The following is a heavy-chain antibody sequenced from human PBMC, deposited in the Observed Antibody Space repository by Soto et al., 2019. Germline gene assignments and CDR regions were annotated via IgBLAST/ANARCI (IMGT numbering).Heavy chain of an antibody. CDR3: AKVPIAARPQIYYYGMDV. CDR2: ISYDGSNK. J-gene: IGHJ6*02. V-gene: IGHV3-30*18. D-gene: IGHD6-6*01. Sequence: QVQLVESGGGVVQPGRSLRLSCAASGFTFSSYGMHWVRQAPGKGLEWVAVISYDGSNKYYADSVKGRFTISRDNPKNTLYLQMNSLRAEDTAVYYCAKVPIAARPQIYYYGMDVWGQGTTVTVSS. CDR1: GFTFSSYG.